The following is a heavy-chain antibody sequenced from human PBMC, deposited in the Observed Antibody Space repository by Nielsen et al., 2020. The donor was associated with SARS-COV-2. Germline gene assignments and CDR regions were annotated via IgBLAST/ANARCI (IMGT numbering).Heavy chain of an antibody. D-gene: IGHD3-16*01. CDR3: ATSWGTDNWFDP. V-gene: IGHV4-34*01. CDR1: GGAFSGYR. Sequence: SETLSLTCGVSGGAFSGYRWTWVRQSPGKGLEWLGEINDSGTTNYNPPLTGRVSISQDASKRQLSLKLSSVTAADTAVYYCATSWGTDNWFDPWGQGTLVTVSS. J-gene: IGHJ5*02. CDR2: INDSGTT.